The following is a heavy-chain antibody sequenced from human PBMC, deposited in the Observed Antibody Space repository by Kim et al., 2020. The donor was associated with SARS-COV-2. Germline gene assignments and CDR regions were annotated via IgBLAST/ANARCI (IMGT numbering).Heavy chain of an antibody. D-gene: IGHD5-12*01. V-gene: IGHV1-69*13. CDR3: ARGTSSTYYSGYDLAFDY. Sequence: SVKVSCKASGGTFGSYAISWVRQAPGQGLEWMGGIIPIFGTANYAQKFQGRVTITADESTSTAYMELSSLRSEETAVYYCARGTSSTYYSGYDLAFDYWGQGTLVTVSS. J-gene: IGHJ4*02. CDR1: GGTFGSYA. CDR2: IIPIFGTA.